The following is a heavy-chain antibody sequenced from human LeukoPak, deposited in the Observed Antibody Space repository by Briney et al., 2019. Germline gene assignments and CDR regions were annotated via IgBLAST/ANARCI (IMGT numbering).Heavy chain of an antibody. D-gene: IGHD6-6*01. CDR2: ISYDGSNK. CDR3: ARERVEYSSQFYYYYYYGMDV. J-gene: IGHJ6*02. CDR1: GFTFSSYA. V-gene: IGHV3-30-3*01. Sequence: GSLRLSCAASGFTFSSYAMHWVRPAPGKGLEWVAVISYDGSNKYYADSVKGRFTISRDNSKNTLYLQMNSLRAEDTAVYYCARERVEYSSQFYYYYYYGMDVWGQGTTVTVSS.